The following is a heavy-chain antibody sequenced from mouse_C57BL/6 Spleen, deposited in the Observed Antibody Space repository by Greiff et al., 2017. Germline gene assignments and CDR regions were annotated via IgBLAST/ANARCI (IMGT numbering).Heavy chain of an antibody. D-gene: IGHD2-3*01. J-gene: IGHJ4*01. Sequence: DVKLVESGGGLVKPGGSLKLSCAASGFTFSDYGMHWVRQAPEKGLEWVAYISSGSSSIYYAATGKSRFTMSRDNAKNTLFLQMTSLRSEDTAMYYCARPGWLLEMDYWGQGTSVTVSS. CDR2: ISSGSSSI. CDR3: ARPGWLLEMDY. CDR1: GFTFSDYG. V-gene: IGHV5-17*01.